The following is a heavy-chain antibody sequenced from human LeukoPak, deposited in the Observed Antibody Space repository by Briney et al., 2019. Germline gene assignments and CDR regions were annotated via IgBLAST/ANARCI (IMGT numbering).Heavy chain of an antibody. V-gene: IGHV3-23*01. D-gene: IGHD1-7*01. Sequence: SGGSLRLSCAASGFTFSSYAMSWVRQAPGKGLEWVSAISGSGGSTYYADSVKGRFTISRDNSKNTLYLQMNSLRAEDTAVYYCAKEGGDWNYRTYYYYGMDVWGQGTTVTVSS. CDR2: ISGSGGST. J-gene: IGHJ6*02. CDR3: AKEGGDWNYRTYYYYGMDV. CDR1: GFTFSSYA.